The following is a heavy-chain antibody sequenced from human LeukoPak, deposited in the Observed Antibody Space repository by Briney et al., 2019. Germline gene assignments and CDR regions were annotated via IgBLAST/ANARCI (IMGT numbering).Heavy chain of an antibody. Sequence: GGSLRLSCAASGFTFSSYEMNWVRQAPGKGLEWVSYISSSGSTIYYADSVKGRFTISRDNAKNSLYLQMNNLGAEDTAVYYCWKKTQLLYDAFDIWGQGTMVTVSS. CDR1: GFTFSSYE. V-gene: IGHV3-48*03. CDR3: WKKTQLLYDAFDI. D-gene: IGHD5-24*01. CDR2: ISSSGSTI. J-gene: IGHJ3*02.